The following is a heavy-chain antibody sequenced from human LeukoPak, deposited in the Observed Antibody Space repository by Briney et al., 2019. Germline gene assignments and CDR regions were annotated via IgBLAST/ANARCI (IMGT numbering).Heavy chain of an antibody. Sequence: PGGSLRLSCAASGFTFSSYVMSWGRRAPGQGLEWVLAIAGSGGVKSHADSVKGRFTISRANSKTTVYLQVNSLRVENTALCYCAKGSSSARPYYFDYWGQGTLVTVSS. CDR3: AKGSSSARPYYFDY. V-gene: IGHV3-23*01. D-gene: IGHD6-6*01. CDR2: IAGSGGVK. J-gene: IGHJ4*02. CDR1: GFTFSSYV.